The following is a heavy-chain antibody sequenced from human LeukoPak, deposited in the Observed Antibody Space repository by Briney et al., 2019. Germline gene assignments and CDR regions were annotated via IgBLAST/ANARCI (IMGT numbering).Heavy chain of an antibody. D-gene: IGHD3-10*01. V-gene: IGHV3-48*02. CDR3: ARDFNVAYYFGSGMGY. J-gene: IGHJ4*02. CDR1: GFSFSSHS. CDR2: ITSSNVIM. Sequence: PGGSLRLSCVASGFSFSSHSMNWVRQAPGKGLEWLSYITSSNVIMYNTDSVKGRFTISRDSAKNSVYLQMNGLRDEDTAVYYCARDFNVAYYFGSGMGYWGQGTLVTVSS.